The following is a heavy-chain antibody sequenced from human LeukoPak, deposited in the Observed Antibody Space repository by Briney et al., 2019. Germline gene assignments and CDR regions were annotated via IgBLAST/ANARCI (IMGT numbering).Heavy chain of an antibody. Sequence: TSETLSLTCTVSGGSISSGDYYWSWIRQPPGKGLEWIGYIYYSGSTYYNPSLKSRVTISVDTSKNQFSLKLSSVTAADTAVYYCARVPPTDGDYSAFDIWGQGTMVTVSS. CDR2: IYYSGST. J-gene: IGHJ3*02. D-gene: IGHD4-17*01. V-gene: IGHV4-30-4*08. CDR3: ARVPPTDGDYSAFDI. CDR1: GGSISSGDYY.